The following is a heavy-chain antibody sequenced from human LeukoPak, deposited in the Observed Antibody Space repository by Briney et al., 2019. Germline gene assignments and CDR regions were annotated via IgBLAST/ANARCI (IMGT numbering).Heavy chain of an antibody. V-gene: IGHV4-59*12. J-gene: IGHJ3*01. Sequence: SETLSLTCTVSGGSISSYYWSWIRQPPGKGLEWIGYIYYSGSTNYNPSLKSRVTISVDTSKNQFSLKLSSVTAADTAVYYCAREFSTSSTAFDVWGQGTMVTVSS. D-gene: IGHD6-6*01. CDR1: GGSISSYY. CDR3: AREFSTSSTAFDV. CDR2: IYYSGST.